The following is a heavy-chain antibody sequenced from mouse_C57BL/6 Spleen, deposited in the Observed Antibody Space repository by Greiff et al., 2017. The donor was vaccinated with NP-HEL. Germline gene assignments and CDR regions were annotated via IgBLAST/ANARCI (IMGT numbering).Heavy chain of an antibody. CDR1: GYTFTDYY. CDR2: INPYNGGT. Sequence: VQLQQSGPVLVKPGASVKMSCKASGYTFTDYYMNWVKQSHGKSLEWIGVINPYNGGTSYNQKFKGKATLTVDKSSSTAYMELNSLTSEDSAVYYCARSPTVVADWYFDVWGTGTTVTVSS. V-gene: IGHV1-19*01. CDR3: ARSPTVVADWYFDV. D-gene: IGHD1-1*01. J-gene: IGHJ1*03.